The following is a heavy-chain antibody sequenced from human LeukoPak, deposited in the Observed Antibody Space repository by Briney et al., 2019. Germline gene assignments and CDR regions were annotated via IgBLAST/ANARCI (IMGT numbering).Heavy chain of an antibody. CDR3: ARVKEAAMAGNVFDY. V-gene: IGHV3-48*04. CDR1: GFTFSSYS. D-gene: IGHD5-18*01. Sequence: GGSLRLSCAASGFTFSSYSMNWVRQAPGKGLEWVSYISSSSSTIYYADSVKGRFTISRDNAKNSLYLQMSSLRAEDTAVYYCARVKEAAMAGNVFDYWGQGTLVTVSS. CDR2: ISSSSSTI. J-gene: IGHJ4*02.